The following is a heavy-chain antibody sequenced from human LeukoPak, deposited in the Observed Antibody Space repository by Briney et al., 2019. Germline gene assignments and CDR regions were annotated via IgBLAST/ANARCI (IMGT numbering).Heavy chain of an antibody. D-gene: IGHD4-11*01. Sequence: GGSPRLSCAASGFTFSSYSMNWVRQAPGKGLEWVSSISSSSSYIYYAASVKGRFTISRDNAKNSLYLQMNSLRAEDTAVYYCAGDYTGYWGQGTLVTVSS. V-gene: IGHV3-21*01. CDR1: GFTFSSYS. J-gene: IGHJ4*02. CDR2: ISSSSSYI. CDR3: AGDYTGY.